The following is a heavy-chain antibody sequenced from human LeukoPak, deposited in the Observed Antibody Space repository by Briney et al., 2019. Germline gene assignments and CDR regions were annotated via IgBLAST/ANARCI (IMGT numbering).Heavy chain of an antibody. CDR3: ASNLYSYGFDY. V-gene: IGHV4-39*01. D-gene: IGHD5-18*01. CDR1: GGSISSSSYY. Sequence: SETLSLTCTVSGGSISSSSYYWGWIRQPPGKGLKWIGSIYYSGNTYYNPSLKSRLTISVDTSKNQFSLKLSSVTAADTAVYCCASNLYSYGFDYWGQGTLVTVSS. J-gene: IGHJ4*02. CDR2: IYYSGNT.